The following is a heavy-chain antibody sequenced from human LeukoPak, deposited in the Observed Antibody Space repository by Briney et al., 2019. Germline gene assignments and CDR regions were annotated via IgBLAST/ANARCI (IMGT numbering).Heavy chain of an antibody. V-gene: IGHV3-11*04. CDR1: GFTFNDYY. J-gene: IGHJ4*02. CDR2: ISSGRITI. Sequence: GGSLRLSCAASGFTFNDYYMSWIRQAPGKGVGWVLYISSGRITIYYPVSVKSPFPISRDNAKNSLYLQMSSLRAEDTAVYYCARRSYPPYWGQGTLVTVSS. D-gene: IGHD1-26*01. CDR3: ARRSYPPY.